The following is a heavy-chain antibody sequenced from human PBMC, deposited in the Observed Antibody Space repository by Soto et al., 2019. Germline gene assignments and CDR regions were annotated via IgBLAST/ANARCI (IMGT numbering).Heavy chain of an antibody. Sequence: EVQLVESGGGLVQPGGSLRLSCAASGFTFSSYWMSWVRQAPGKGLEWVANIKQDGSEKYYVDSVKGRFTISRDNAKNSLYLQMNSLRAEDTAVYYCARAWAITMIVVVISGRIYCQHWGQGTLGTVSS. V-gene: IGHV3-7*01. CDR2: IKQDGSEK. D-gene: IGHD3-22*01. CDR3: ARAWAITMIVVVISGRIYCQH. CDR1: GFTFSSYW. J-gene: IGHJ1*01.